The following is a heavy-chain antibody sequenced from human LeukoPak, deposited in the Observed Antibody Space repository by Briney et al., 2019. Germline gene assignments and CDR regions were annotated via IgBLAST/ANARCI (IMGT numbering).Heavy chain of an antibody. CDR3: ARIRGSTLPISYMDV. J-gene: IGHJ6*03. CDR2: ISVSGTI. V-gene: IGHV3-48*04. D-gene: IGHD6-13*01. CDR1: GFRFGGYS. Sequence: GGSLRLSCTASGFRFGGYSIHWVRQAPGKGLEWLSYISVSGTIHADSVMGRVTVSRDNAENSLYLQMNSLRAEDTAVYYCARIRGSTLPISYMDVWGKGITVTVSS.